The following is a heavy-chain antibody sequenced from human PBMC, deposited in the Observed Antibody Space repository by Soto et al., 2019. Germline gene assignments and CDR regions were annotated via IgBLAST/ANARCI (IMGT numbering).Heavy chain of an antibody. CDR3: ARKQAAYFSGIDY. CDR1: GDSITSGGYY. CDR2: IYGSGGSGST. J-gene: IGHJ4*02. Sequence: PSETLAVTCTLSGDSITSGGYYWSWIRQHPGKGLEWLGYIYGSGGSGSTLYNPSLKSRITLSVDTSKTQFSLNLSSVTVADTAVYFCARKQAAYFSGIDYWGQGTMVTVSS. V-gene: IGHV4-31*03. D-gene: IGHD2-21*01.